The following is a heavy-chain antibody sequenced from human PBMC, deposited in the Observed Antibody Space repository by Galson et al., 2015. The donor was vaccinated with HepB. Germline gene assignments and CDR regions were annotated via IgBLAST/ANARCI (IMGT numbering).Heavy chain of an antibody. CDR1: GFTFSSYS. J-gene: IGHJ6*02. CDR2: ISSSSSTI. CDR3: ARDRGGSGWYDYYGMDV. D-gene: IGHD6-19*01. Sequence: SLRLSCAASGFTFSSYSMNWVRQAPGKGLEWVSYISSSSSTIYYADSVKGRFTISRDNAKNSLYLQMNSLRAEDTAVYYCARDRGGSGWYDYYGMDVWGQGTTVTVSS. V-gene: IGHV3-48*01.